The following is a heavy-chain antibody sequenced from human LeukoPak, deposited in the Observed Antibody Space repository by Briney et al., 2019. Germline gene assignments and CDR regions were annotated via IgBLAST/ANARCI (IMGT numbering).Heavy chain of an antibody. CDR1: GGSISSYY. CDR2: IYYSGST. D-gene: IGHD3-22*01. CDR3: ARHTYYYDSSGYYPVGFDY. Sequence: PSETLSLTCTVSGGSISSYYWSWIRQPPGKGLEWIGSIYYSGSTYYNPSLKSRVTISVDTSKNQFSLKLSSVTAADTAVYYCARHTYYYDSSGYYPVGFDYWGQGTLVTVSS. J-gene: IGHJ4*02. V-gene: IGHV4-39*01.